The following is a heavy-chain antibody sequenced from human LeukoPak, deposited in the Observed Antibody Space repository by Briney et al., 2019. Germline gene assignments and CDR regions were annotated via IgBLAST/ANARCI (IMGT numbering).Heavy chain of an antibody. CDR3: AQWSRYFDY. J-gene: IGHJ4*02. D-gene: IGHD1-26*01. V-gene: IGHV3-23*01. CDR2: ISGSGYST. CDR1: GFTFSSYA. Sequence: GGSLRLSCAASGFTFSSYAMTWVRQAPGKGLEWVSVISGSGYSTYYADSVKGRFTISRDNSKNTLYLQMNSLRAEDTALYFCAQWSRYFDYWGQGTLVTVSS.